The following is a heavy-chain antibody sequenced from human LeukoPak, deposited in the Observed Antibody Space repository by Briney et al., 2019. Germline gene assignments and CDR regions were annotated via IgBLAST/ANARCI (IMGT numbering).Heavy chain of an antibody. D-gene: IGHD3-3*01. V-gene: IGHV4-61*02. CDR2: IYISGST. Sequence: SETQSLTCTVSGGSISSGSYYWSWIRQPAGKGLEWIGRIYISGSTNYNPSLKSRATISVDTSKNQFSLKLSSVTAADTAVYFCARAAYYDFWSGYPKYYFDYWGQGTLVTVSS. CDR3: ARAAYYDFWSGYPKYYFDY. CDR1: GGSISSGSYY. J-gene: IGHJ4*02.